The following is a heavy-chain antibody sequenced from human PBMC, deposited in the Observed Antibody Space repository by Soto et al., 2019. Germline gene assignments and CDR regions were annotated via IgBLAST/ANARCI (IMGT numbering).Heavy chain of an antibody. Sequence: QVQLVQSGAEVKKPGASVKVSCKASGYTFTSYGISWVRQAPGQGLEWMGWISAYNGNTNYAQKLQGRVTKTTDTSTSTAYMELRSLRSDDTAVYYCARHAYSSGWYFEEYFQHWGQGTLVTVSS. V-gene: IGHV1-18*01. D-gene: IGHD6-19*01. J-gene: IGHJ1*01. CDR1: GYTFTSYG. CDR3: ARHAYSSGWYFEEYFQH. CDR2: ISAYNGNT.